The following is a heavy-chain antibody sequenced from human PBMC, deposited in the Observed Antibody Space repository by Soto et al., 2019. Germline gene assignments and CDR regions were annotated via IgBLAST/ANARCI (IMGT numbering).Heavy chain of an antibody. CDR3: AREGPGSSSWFVDS. CDR1: GFTFSDYY. V-gene: IGHV3-11*05. CDR2: ISSSSSYI. D-gene: IGHD6-13*01. Sequence: QVPLVESGGGLVQPGGSLRLSCAASGFTFSDYYMSWIRQAPGKGLEWLSYISSSSSYIHYADSVKGRFTISRDNAKNSLYLQMNRLRAEDTAVYYCAREGPGSSSWFVDSWGQGTLVTVSS. J-gene: IGHJ4*02.